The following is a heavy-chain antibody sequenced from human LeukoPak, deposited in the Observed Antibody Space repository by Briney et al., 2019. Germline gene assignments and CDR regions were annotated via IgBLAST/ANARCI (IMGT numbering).Heavy chain of an antibody. CDR1: GFTFSTCG. Sequence: SLRLSCAASGFTFSTCGMHWVRQAPGKGLEWVAVISSDGSNKYYADSVKGRFSISRDNSKNTLYLQMNSLRAEDTAVYYCAKAGCSGGSCYVYFDYWGQGTLVTVSS. J-gene: IGHJ4*02. V-gene: IGHV3-30*18. D-gene: IGHD2-15*01. CDR3: AKAGCSGGSCYVYFDY. CDR2: ISSDGSNK.